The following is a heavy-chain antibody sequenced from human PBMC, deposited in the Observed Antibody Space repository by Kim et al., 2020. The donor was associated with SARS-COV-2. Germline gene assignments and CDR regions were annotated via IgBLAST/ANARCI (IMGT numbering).Heavy chain of an antibody. D-gene: IGHD1-26*01. V-gene: IGHV4-59*01. CDR3: ARDGSGSYYVHYYYYMDV. J-gene: IGHJ6*03. Sequence: KSRVTISVDTSKNQFSLKLSSVTAADTAVYYCARDGSGSYYVHYYYYMDVWGKGTTVTVSS.